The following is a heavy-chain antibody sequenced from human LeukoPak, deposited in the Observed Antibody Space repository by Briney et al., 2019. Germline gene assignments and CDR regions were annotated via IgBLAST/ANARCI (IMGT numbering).Heavy chain of an antibody. CDR2: IYYSGST. CDR1: GGSISSYY. V-gene: IGHV4-59*08. J-gene: IGHJ5*02. D-gene: IGHD3-10*01. Sequence: PSETLSLTCTVSGGSISSYYWSWIRQPPGRGLEWIGYIYYSGSTNYNPSLKSRVTISVDTSKNQFSLKLSSVTAADTAVYYCARGMVQGVREINWFDPWGQGTLVTVSS. CDR3: ARGMVQGVREINWFDP.